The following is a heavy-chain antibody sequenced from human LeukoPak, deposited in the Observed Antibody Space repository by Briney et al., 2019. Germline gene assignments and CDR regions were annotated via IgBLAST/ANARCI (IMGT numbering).Heavy chain of an antibody. CDR1: GYTFTNYY. D-gene: IGHD3-22*01. V-gene: IGHV1-46*01. CDR3: ARDWVSYDSSGYYVNFGY. J-gene: IGHJ4*02. Sequence: ASVKVSCKASGYTFTNYYMHWVRQAPGQGLEWVGIINPSGGYTNYAQTFQGRVTMTRDMSTSTVYMELSSLRSEDTAVYYCARDWVSYDSSGYYVNFGYWGQGTLVTVSS. CDR2: INPSGGYT.